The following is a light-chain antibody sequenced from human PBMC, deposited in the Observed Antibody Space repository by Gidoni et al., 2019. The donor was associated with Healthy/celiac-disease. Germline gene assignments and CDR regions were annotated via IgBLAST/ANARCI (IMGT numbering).Light chain of an antibody. Sequence: AIQLTQSPPSLSASVGDRVTITCRASQGISSAVAWYQQKPGKAPKLLIYDASSLESRVPSRFSGSGSGTDFTLTISSMQPEDFATYYCQQFNSYPPLTFGGGTKVEIK. V-gene: IGKV1-13*02. CDR1: QGISSA. CDR2: DAS. J-gene: IGKJ4*01. CDR3: QQFNSYPPLT.